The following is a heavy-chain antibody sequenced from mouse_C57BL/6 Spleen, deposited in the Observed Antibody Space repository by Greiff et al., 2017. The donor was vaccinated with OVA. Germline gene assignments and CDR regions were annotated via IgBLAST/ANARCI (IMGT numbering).Heavy chain of an antibody. CDR2: IYPRSGNT. Sequence: VQLQQSGAELARPGASVKLSCKASGYTFTSYGISWVKQRTGQGLEWIGEIYPRSGNTYYNEKFKGKATLTADKSSSTAYMELRSLTSEDSAVYFCAQIYYDYDGFAYWGQGTLVTVSA. CDR1: GYTFTSYG. CDR3: AQIYYDYDGFAY. V-gene: IGHV1-81*01. D-gene: IGHD2-4*01. J-gene: IGHJ3*01.